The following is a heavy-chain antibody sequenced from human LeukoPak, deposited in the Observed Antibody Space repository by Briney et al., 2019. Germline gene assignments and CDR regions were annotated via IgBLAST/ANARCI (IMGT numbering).Heavy chain of an antibody. Sequence: ASVKVSCKASGYTFTSYAMNWVRQAPGQGLEWMGWINTNTGNPTYAQGFTGRFVFSLDTSVSTAYLQISSLKAEDTAVYYCARDLSCPPVCLYYDSSGSYGMDVWGQGTTVTVSS. J-gene: IGHJ6*02. CDR2: INTNTGNP. CDR3: ARDLSCPPVCLYYDSSGSYGMDV. D-gene: IGHD3-22*01. CDR1: GYTFTSYA. V-gene: IGHV7-4-1*02.